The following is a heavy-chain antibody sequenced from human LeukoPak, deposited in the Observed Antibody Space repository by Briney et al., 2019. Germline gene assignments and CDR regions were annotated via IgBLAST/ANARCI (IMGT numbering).Heavy chain of an antibody. CDR3: AKLLTYGSGSYRRGMDV. Sequence: GGSLRLSCAAYGFTFSSYGMHWVRQAPGKGLEWVAVISYDGSNKYYADSVKGRFTISRDNSKNTLYLQMNSLRAEDTAVYYCAKLLTYGSGSYRRGMDVWGQGTTVTVSS. CDR1: GFTFSSYG. J-gene: IGHJ6*02. V-gene: IGHV3-30*18. D-gene: IGHD3-10*01. CDR2: ISYDGSNK.